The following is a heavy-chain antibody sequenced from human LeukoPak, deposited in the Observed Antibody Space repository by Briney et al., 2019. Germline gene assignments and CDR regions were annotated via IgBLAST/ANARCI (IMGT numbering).Heavy chain of an antibody. J-gene: IGHJ4*02. V-gene: IGHV1-8*03. CDR1: GYTFTSYD. D-gene: IGHD2-15*01. Sequence: ASVKVSCKASGYTFTSYDINWVRQATGQGLEWMGWMNPNSGNTGYAQKFQGRVTITRNTSISTAYMELSSLRSEDTAVYYCARGHCSGGSCYFPCDYWGQGTLVTVSS. CDR2: MNPNSGNT. CDR3: ARGHCSGGSCYFPCDY.